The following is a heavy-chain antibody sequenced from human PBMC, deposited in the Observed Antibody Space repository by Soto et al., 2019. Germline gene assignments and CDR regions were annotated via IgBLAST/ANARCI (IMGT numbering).Heavy chain of an antibody. V-gene: IGHV4-30-4*01. Sequence: PSETLSLTCTVSGGSISSGDYYWSWIRQPPGKGLEWIGYIYYSGSTYYNPSLKSRVTISVDTSKNQFSLKVSSVTAADTAVYYCARSYYYDSTGYYGLGFWGQGTMVTVSS. D-gene: IGHD3-22*01. CDR3: ARSYYYDSTGYYGLGF. J-gene: IGHJ3*01. CDR1: GGSISSGDYY. CDR2: IYYSGST.